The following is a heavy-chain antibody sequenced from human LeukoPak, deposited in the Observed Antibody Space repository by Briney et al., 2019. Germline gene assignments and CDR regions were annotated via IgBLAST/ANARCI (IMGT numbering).Heavy chain of an antibody. Sequence: GGSLRLSCAASGFTFSSYEMNWVRQAPGKGLEWVSYIISSWSTIYYADSVKGRFTISRDNAKNSLYLQMNSLRAEDTAVYYCARVAGLPYWGQGTLVTVSS. J-gene: IGHJ4*02. CDR2: IISSWSTI. CDR1: GFTFSSYE. CDR3: ARVAGLPY. V-gene: IGHV3-48*03. D-gene: IGHD6-13*01.